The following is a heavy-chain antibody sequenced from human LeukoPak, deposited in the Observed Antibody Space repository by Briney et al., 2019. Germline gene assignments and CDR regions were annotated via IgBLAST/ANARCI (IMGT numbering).Heavy chain of an antibody. D-gene: IGHD3-22*01. V-gene: IGHV5-51*01. CDR1: GYSFTNEW. J-gene: IGHJ4*02. Sequence: GESLKFSCTGSGYSFTNEWMGWVRQMRGKGLEWMGIIYPGNSDDRYSPSFKGQVTISVDKSISTAYLQWGSLKASDTAMYYCARAPSYSDNSGDYFFDNWGQGTLVTVSS. CDR3: ARAPSYSDNSGDYFFDN. CDR2: IYPGNSDD.